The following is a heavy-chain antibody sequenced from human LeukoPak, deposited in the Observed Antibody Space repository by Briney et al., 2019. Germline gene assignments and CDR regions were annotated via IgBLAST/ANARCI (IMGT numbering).Heavy chain of an antibody. CDR2: ISSNGGST. V-gene: IGHV3-64*01. J-gene: IGHJ6*02. CDR1: GFTFSSYA. D-gene: IGHD3-10*01. Sequence: GGSLRLSCAASGFTFSSYAMHWVRQAPGKGLEYVSAISSNGGSTYYANSVKGRFTISRDNSKNTLYLQMGSLGAEDMAVYYCARDEAYYYGSGSYYKGNLYYYGMDVWGQGTTVTVSS. CDR3: ARDEAYYYGSGSYYKGNLYYYGMDV.